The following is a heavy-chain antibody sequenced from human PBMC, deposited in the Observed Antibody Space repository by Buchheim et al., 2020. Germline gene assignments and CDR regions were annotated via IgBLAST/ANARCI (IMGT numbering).Heavy chain of an antibody. Sequence: EVQLLESGGGLVQPGGSLRLSCAASGFIFNSYALSWVRQAPGKGLEWVSAISGSGTYIKYADSVEGRFNISRDNSKNTLYLQMNSLRADYTAVYYCAIRYTYGHWGQGAL. CDR1: GFIFNSYA. CDR3: AIRYTYGH. V-gene: IGHV3-23*01. J-gene: IGHJ4*02. D-gene: IGHD5-18*01. CDR2: ISGSGTYI.